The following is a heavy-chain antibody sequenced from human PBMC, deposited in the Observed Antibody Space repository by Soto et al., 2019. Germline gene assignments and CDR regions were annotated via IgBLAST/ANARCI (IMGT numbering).Heavy chain of an antibody. Sequence: EVQLVESGGGLVQPGGSLRLSCAASGFTVSSNYMSWVRQAPGKGLEWVSVIYSGGSTYYADSVKGRFTISRDNSKNTLYLQMNSLRAEDTAVYYCARDAPRNTEPRFDYWGQGTLVTVSS. CDR3: ARDAPRNTEPRFDY. CDR1: GFTVSSNY. CDR2: IYSGGST. D-gene: IGHD1-1*01. J-gene: IGHJ4*02. V-gene: IGHV3-66*01.